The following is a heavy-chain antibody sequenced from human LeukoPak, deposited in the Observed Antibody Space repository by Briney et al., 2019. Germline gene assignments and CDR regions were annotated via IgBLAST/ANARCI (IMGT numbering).Heavy chain of an antibody. V-gene: IGHV4-34*01. CDR3: ARGYYYMDV. J-gene: IGHJ6*03. CDR1: TDSFNDYF. CDR2: INHREYT. Sequence: PSETLSLTRAVYTDSFNDYFWSWIRQSPGKGLEWIGEINHREYTNYNPSLRSRVTISVDTAKKQFSLKLGSVTAADTAVYYCARGYYYMDVWDKGAAVTVSS.